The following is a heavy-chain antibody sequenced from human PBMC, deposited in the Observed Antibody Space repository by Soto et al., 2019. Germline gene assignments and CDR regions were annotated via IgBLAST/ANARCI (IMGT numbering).Heavy chain of an antibody. CDR1: GGFISSYY. CDR3: ARDNPIYDSSGYCDY. D-gene: IGHD3-22*01. J-gene: IGHJ4*02. V-gene: IGHV4-59*01. Sequence: SETLSLTCTVSGGFISSYYWSWIRQPPGKGLEWIGYIYYSGSTNYNPSLKSRVTISVDTSKNQFSLKLSSVTAADTAVYYCARDNPIYDSSGYCDYWGQGTLVTVS. CDR2: IYYSGST.